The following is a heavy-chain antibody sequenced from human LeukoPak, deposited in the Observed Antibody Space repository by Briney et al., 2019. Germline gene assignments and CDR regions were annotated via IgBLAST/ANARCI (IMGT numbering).Heavy chain of an antibody. Sequence: PSGGSLRLSRAASGFTFSSYAMSWVRQAPGKGLEWVSAISGSGGSTYYADSVKGRFTISRDNSKNTLYLQMSSLRAEDTAVYYCAKGPYSSGWSYFDYWGQGTLVTVSS. J-gene: IGHJ4*02. CDR3: AKGPYSSGWSYFDY. CDR1: GFTFSSYA. CDR2: ISGSGGST. D-gene: IGHD6-19*01. V-gene: IGHV3-23*01.